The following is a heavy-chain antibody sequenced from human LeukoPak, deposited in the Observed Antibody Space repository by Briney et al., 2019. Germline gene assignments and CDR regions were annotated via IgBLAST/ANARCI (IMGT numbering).Heavy chain of an antibody. Sequence: SQTLSRTLAISGDSVSSDSAAWNWIRQSPSRGLEWLGRTYYRSKWYNDYAVSVKSRITINPDTSKNQFSLQLNSVTPEDTAVYYCARAGRSWYGCTFDYWGEGTLVTVSS. V-gene: IGHV6-1*01. CDR1: GDSVSSDSAA. CDR3: ARAGRSWYGCTFDY. D-gene: IGHD6-13*01. CDR2: TYYRSKWYN. J-gene: IGHJ4*02.